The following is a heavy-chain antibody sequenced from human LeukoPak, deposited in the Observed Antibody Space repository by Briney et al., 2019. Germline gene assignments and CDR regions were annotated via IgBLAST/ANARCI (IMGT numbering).Heavy chain of an antibody. D-gene: IGHD6-6*01. CDR2: RSIYNGNT. V-gene: IGHV1-18*01. J-gene: IGHJ4*02. Sequence: GASVKVSCKASGYGFINYGISWVRQAPGQGLEWMGWRSIYNGNTDYKLQGRVTMTTDTSTSTAYMEVRSLRSDDTAVYYCARGGPFPSGSSSREYYLDYWGQGTLVTVSS. CDR3: ARGGPFPSGSSSREYYLDY. CDR1: GYGFINYG.